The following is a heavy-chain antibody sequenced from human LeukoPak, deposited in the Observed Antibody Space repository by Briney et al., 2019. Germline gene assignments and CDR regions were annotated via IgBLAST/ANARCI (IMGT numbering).Heavy chain of an antibody. Sequence: GGSLRLSCAASGFTFSGYAMSWVRQAPGKGLEWVSAISGSGGSTYYADSVKGRFTISRDNSKNTLYLQMNSLRAEDTAVYYCAKDRSHGSGSYLDWFDPWGQGTLVTVSS. CDR3: AKDRSHGSGSYLDWFDP. V-gene: IGHV3-23*01. CDR2: ISGSGGST. J-gene: IGHJ5*02. CDR1: GFTFSGYA. D-gene: IGHD3-10*01.